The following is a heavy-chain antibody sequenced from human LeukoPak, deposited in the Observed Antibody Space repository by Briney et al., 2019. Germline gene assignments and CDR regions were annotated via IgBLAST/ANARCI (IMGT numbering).Heavy chain of an antibody. CDR3: ARRATVVTPEGYAFDI. CDR2: MNPNSGNT. Sequence: GASVKVSCKASGYTFTSYDINWVRQATGQGLEWMGWMNPNSGNTGYAQKFQGRVTMTTDTSTSTAYMELRSLRSDDTAVYYCARRATVVTPEGYAFDIWGQGTMVTVSS. CDR1: GYTFTSYD. V-gene: IGHV1-8*01. D-gene: IGHD4-23*01. J-gene: IGHJ3*02.